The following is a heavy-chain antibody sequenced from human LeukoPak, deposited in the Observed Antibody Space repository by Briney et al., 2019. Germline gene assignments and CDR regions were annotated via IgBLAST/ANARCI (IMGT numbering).Heavy chain of an antibody. Sequence: GGSLRLFCAASGCTVSSNYMSWVRQAPGTGLEWVSVTYSGGSTYYADSVKGRFTISRDNSKNTLYLQMNSLRAEDTAVYYCAREVDSSGYYSSDAYFDLWGRGTLVTVSS. CDR1: GCTVSSNY. V-gene: IGHV3-66*01. J-gene: IGHJ2*01. CDR3: AREVDSSGYYSSDAYFDL. D-gene: IGHD3-22*01. CDR2: TYSGGST.